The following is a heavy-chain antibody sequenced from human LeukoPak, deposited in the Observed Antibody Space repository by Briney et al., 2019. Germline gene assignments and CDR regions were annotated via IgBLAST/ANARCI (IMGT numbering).Heavy chain of an antibody. D-gene: IGHD2-2*01. CDR3: ARDRMYCSSTSCHNGFDY. CDR1: GFTFSSYG. V-gene: IGHV3-30*02. J-gene: IGHJ4*02. CDR2: IRYDGSNK. Sequence: QSGGSLRLSCAASGFTFSSYGMHWVRQAPGKGLEWVAFIRYDGSNKYYADSVKGRFTISRDNSKNTLYLQMNSLRAEDTAVYYCARDRMYCSSTSCHNGFDYWGQGTLVTVSS.